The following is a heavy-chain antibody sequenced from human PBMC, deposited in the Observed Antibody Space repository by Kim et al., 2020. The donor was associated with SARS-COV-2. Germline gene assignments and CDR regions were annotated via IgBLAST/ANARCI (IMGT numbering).Heavy chain of an antibody. D-gene: IGHD4-17*01. CDR1: GFTFGDYA. CDR3: TRSGTTMTTYYFDY. V-gene: IGHV3-49*04. Sequence: GESLRLSCTASGFTFGDYAMNWVRQAPGKGLEWVGFIRSKAYGGTTEYAASVKGRFTISRDDSKSIAYLQMNSLKTEDTAVYYCTRSGTTMTTYYFDYWGQGTLVTVSS. J-gene: IGHJ4*02. CDR2: IRSKAYGGTT.